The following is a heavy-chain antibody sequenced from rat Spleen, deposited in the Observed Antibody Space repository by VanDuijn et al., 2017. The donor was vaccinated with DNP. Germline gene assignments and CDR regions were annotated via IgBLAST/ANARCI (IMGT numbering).Heavy chain of an antibody. V-gene: IGHV5-31*01. D-gene: IGHD1-2*01. Sequence: EVQLVASGGGLVQPGRSLKLSCAASGFTVNNFWMAWIRQVPGKGLEWVAAIISSGGSTYYPNSVKGRFTISSDNAKNTLYLQMNSLRSEDTATYYCARAKYSSHYWYFDFWGPGTMVTVSS. CDR3: ARAKYSSHYWYFDF. CDR2: IISSGGST. J-gene: IGHJ1*01. CDR1: GFTVNNFW.